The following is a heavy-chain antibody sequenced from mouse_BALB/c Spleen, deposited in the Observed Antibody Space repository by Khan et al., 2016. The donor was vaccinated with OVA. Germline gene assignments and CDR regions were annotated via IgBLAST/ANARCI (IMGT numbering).Heavy chain of an antibody. CDR3: ARSLYYSDSYAMDY. CDR2: ISSTGST. D-gene: IGHD2-13*01. V-gene: IGHV3-2*02. J-gene: IGHJ4*01. CDR1: GYSITSDYA. Sequence: EVQLQESGPGLVKPSQSLSLTCTVTGYSITSDYAWNWIRQFPGNKLEWMGYISSTGSTSYNPSLKSRISITRDTSKNQFFLHLNSVTTEDTATYYCARSLYYSDSYAMDYLGQGTSVTVSS.